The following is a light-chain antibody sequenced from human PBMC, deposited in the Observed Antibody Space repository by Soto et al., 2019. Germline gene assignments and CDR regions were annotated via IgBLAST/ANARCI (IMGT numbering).Light chain of an antibody. CDR1: SSDVGGYKY. CDR2: GVS. J-gene: IGLJ1*01. V-gene: IGLV2-11*01. Sequence: QSALTQPRSVSGSPGQSVTISCIGTSSDVGGYKYVSWYQQKPGKAPKLIIYGVSRWPSGVPNRFSGSKSGNRASLTISGLQAEDEGDYYCCSYAGGPEVFGTGTKLTVL. CDR3: CSYAGGPEV.